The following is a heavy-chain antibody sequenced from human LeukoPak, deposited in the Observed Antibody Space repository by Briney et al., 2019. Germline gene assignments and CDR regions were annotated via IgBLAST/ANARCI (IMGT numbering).Heavy chain of an antibody. D-gene: IGHD6-19*01. CDR2: TSAYNGNT. CDR3: AWQWPTLPGFDY. Sequence: ASVKVSCKASGYTFTSYGISWVRQAPGQGLEWMGWTSAYNGNTNYAQKLQGRVTMTTDTSTSTAYMELRSLRSDDTAVYYCAWQWPTLPGFDYWGQGTLVTVSS. J-gene: IGHJ4*02. CDR1: GYTFTSYG. V-gene: IGHV1-18*01.